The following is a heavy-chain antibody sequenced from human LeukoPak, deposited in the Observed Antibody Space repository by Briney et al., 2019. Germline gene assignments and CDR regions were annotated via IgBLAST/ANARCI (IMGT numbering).Heavy chain of an antibody. J-gene: IGHJ4*02. Sequence: PGGSLRPSCAASGFTFSSYSMNWVRQAPGKGLEWVACISSGSTYIFDADSVRGRFAVSRDNAKNSLYLQMNSLRADDTAVYYCVRENHGSFDYWGRGSLVTVSS. CDR1: GFTFSSYS. CDR3: VRENHGSFDY. D-gene: IGHD1-14*01. V-gene: IGHV3-21*01. CDR2: ISSGSTYI.